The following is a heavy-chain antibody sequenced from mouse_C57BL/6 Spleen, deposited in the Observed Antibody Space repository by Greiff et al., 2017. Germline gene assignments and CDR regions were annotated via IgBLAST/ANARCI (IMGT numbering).Heavy chain of an antibody. CDR1: GFTFSDYG. V-gene: IGHV5-17*01. J-gene: IGHJ2*01. CDR3: ARVLSGYFDY. CDR2: ISSGSSTI. Sequence: VQLKESGGGLVKPGGSLKLSCAASGFTFSDYGMHWVRQAPEKGLEWVAYISSGSSTIYYADTVKGRFTISRDNAKNTLFLQMTSLRSEDTAMYYCARVLSGYFDYWGQGTTLTVSS.